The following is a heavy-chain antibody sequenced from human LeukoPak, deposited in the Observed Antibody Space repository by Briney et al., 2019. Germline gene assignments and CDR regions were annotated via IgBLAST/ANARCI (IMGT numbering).Heavy chain of an antibody. CDR3: ARVRGYCSSTICYRYYFDY. D-gene: IGHD2-2*01. J-gene: IGHJ4*01. Sequence: SETLSLTCTVSGYSMSSGYYWGWVRQPPGKGLEWIGTIYHSGSTYYNPSLKSRVTISVDTSKNQFSLKLTSVTAADTAVYYCARVRGYCSSTICYRYYFDYWGHGTLVTVSS. CDR1: GYSMSSGYY. CDR2: IYHSGST. V-gene: IGHV4-38-2*02.